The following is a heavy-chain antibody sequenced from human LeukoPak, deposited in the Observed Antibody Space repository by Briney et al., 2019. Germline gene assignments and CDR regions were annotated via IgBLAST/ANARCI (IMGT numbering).Heavy chain of an antibody. Sequence: SGGSLRLSCAASGFTLSNYGMHWVRQAPGKGLEWVSAISGSGGSTYYADSVKGRFTISRDNSKNTLYLQMNSLRAEDTAVYYCAKDSVVVATTNWFDPWGQGTLVTVSS. J-gene: IGHJ5*02. CDR2: ISGSGGST. CDR3: AKDSVVVATTNWFDP. CDR1: GFTLSNYG. V-gene: IGHV3-23*01. D-gene: IGHD2-15*01.